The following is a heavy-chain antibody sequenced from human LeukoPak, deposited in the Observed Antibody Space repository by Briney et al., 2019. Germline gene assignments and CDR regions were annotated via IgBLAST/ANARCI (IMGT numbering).Heavy chain of an antibody. CDR2: IIGSAVNT. Sequence: GGSLRLSCAASGFTFSSSGMHWVRQAPGKGLEWVSTIIGSAVNTYYADSVKGRFTISRDDSKNTVYLQMNSLRAEDTAVYSCAKYTSGTSYRGLDQWGQGTLVTVSS. CDR3: AKYTSGTSYRGLDQ. V-gene: IGHV3-23*01. D-gene: IGHD3-10*01. CDR1: GFTFSSSG. J-gene: IGHJ4*02.